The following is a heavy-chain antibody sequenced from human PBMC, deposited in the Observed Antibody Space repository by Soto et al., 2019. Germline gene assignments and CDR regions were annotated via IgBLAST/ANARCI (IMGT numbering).Heavy chain of an antibody. CDR1: GFTFSSYS. Sequence: EVQLVESGGGLVQPGGSLRLSCAASGFTFSSYSMNWVRQAPGKGREWVSSISSSSSTIYYADSVKGRFTISRDNAKNSLYLQMNSLRDEDTALYYCARESRFLEWLSLNWFDPWGQGTLVTVSS. V-gene: IGHV3-48*02. J-gene: IGHJ5*02. D-gene: IGHD3-3*01. CDR3: ARESRFLEWLSLNWFDP. CDR2: ISSSSSTI.